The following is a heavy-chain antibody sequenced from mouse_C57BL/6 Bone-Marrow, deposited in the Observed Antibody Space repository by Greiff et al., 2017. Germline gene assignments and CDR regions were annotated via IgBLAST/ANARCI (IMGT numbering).Heavy chain of an antibody. CDR2: IDPSDSYT. Sequence: QVQLQQPGAELVRPGTSVKLSCKASGYTFTSYWMHWVKQRPGQGLEWIGGIDPSDSYTNYNQKFKGKATLTADTSSSTAYLQLSSLASEDSAVYYCAREGYDYDGVYAMDYWGQGPSVTVSS. CDR1: GYTFTSYW. D-gene: IGHD2-4*01. V-gene: IGHV1-59*01. CDR3: AREGYDYDGVYAMDY. J-gene: IGHJ4*01.